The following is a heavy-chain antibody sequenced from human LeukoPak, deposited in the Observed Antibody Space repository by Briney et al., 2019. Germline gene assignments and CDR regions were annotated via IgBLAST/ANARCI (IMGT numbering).Heavy chain of an antibody. D-gene: IGHD2-2*01. V-gene: IGHV1-18*01. J-gene: IGHJ5*02. CDR1: GGTFSSYA. CDR2: ISAYNGNT. Sequence: ASVKVSCKASGGTFSSYAISWVRQAPGQGLEWMGWISAYNGNTNYAQKLQGRVTMTTDTSTSTAYMELRSLRSDDTAVYYCARVHCSSTSCYHWFDPWGQGTLVTVSS. CDR3: ARVHCSSTSCYHWFDP.